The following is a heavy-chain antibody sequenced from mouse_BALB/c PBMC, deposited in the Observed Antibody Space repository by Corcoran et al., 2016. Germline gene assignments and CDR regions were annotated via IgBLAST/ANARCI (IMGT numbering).Heavy chain of an antibody. V-gene: IGHV14-3*02. CDR3: ARRGDDGRFDY. CDR1: GFNIKDTY. D-gene: IGHD2-12*01. CDR2: IDPANGNT. Sequence: EVQLQQSGAELVKPGASVKLSCTASGFNIKDTYMHWVKQRPEQGLEWIGRIDPANGNTKYDPKFQGKATITADTSSNTAYLQLSRLTSEDTAVYYYARRGDDGRFDYWGQGTTLTVSS. J-gene: IGHJ2*01.